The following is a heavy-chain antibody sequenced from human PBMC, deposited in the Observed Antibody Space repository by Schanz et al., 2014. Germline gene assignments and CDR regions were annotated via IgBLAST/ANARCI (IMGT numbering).Heavy chain of an antibody. Sequence: VQLVQSGAEVKRPGASVRVSCKASGYIFTSYDFNWVRQAPGQGLEWMGRIIPSLGLAKYEQKFQDKVTITADTSTTTAYMELSGLRSEDTAVYYCARDRLECGAECYSVEVFEIWGQGTLVIVSS. CDR1: GYIFTSYD. J-gene: IGHJ4*02. D-gene: IGHD2-21*01. CDR3: ARDRLECGAECYSVEVFEI. CDR2: IIPSLGLA. V-gene: IGHV1-69*09.